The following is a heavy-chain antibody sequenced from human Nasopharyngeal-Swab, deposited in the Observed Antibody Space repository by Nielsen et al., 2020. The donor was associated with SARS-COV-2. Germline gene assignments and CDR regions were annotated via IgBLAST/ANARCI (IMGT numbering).Heavy chain of an antibody. CDR3: ARDWELLGFDY. CDR2: IYYSGST. V-gene: IGHV4-31*03. CDR1: GGSISSGGYY. J-gene: IGHJ4*02. D-gene: IGHD1-26*01. Sequence: SETLSLTCTVSGGSISSGGYYWSWIRQHPGKGLEWIGYIYYSGSTYYNPSLKSRVTISVDTSKNQFSLKLSSVTAADTAAYYCARDWELLGFDYWGQGTLVTVSS.